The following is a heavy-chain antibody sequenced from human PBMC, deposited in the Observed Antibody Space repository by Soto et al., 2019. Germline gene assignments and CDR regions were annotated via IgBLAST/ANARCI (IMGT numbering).Heavy chain of an antibody. Sequence: EVQLVESGGGLVQPGGSLKLSCAASGFTLSGSAMHWVRQASGKGLEWVGRIRSKPNNYATAYGASVKGRFTISRDDSKNTAYLRMNSLNTEDTAVYYCSRQASDFWSGKPQYYMDVWGKGTTVTVSS. CDR2: IRSKPNNYAT. V-gene: IGHV3-73*01. J-gene: IGHJ6*03. CDR3: SRQASDFWSGKPQYYMDV. CDR1: GFTLSGSA. D-gene: IGHD3-3*01.